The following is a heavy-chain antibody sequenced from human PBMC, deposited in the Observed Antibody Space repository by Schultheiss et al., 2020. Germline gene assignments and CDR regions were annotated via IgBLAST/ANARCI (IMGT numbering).Heavy chain of an antibody. CDR2: INSDASST. D-gene: IGHD3-10*01. V-gene: IGHV3-74*01. J-gene: IGHJ4*02. Sequence: GGSLRLSCAASGFTFSINWMHWVRQAPGKGLVWVSRINSDASSTSYADSVKGRFTISRDNSKNTLYLQMNSLRAEDTAVYYCAKEGSYYNNVDYWGQGTLVTVSS. CDR3: AKEGSYYNNVDY. CDR1: GFTFSINW.